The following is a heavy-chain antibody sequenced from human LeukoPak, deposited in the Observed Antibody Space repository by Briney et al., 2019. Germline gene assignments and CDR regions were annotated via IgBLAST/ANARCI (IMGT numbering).Heavy chain of an antibody. V-gene: IGHV3-23*01. Sequence: GASLRLSCAASGFTFSSYAMSWVRQAPGKGLEWVSAISGSGGSTYYADSVKGRFTISRDNSKNTLYLQMNSLRAEDTTVYYCAKDRYSYGYGLDYWGQGNLVTVSS. CDR2: ISGSGGST. CDR3: AKDRYSYGYGLDY. J-gene: IGHJ4*02. CDR1: GFTFSSYA. D-gene: IGHD5-18*01.